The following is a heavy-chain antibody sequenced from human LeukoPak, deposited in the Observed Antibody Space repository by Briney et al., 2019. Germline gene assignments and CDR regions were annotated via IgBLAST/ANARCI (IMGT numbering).Heavy chain of an antibody. J-gene: IGHJ4*02. Sequence: SETLSLTCTVSGGSISSYYWSWIRQPAGKGLEWIGRIYTSGSTNYNPSPKSRVTISVDTSKNQFSLKLSSVTAADTAVYYCARVDSTVTTFDYWGQGTLVTVSS. V-gene: IGHV4-4*07. CDR3: ARVDSTVTTFDY. CDR2: IYTSGST. D-gene: IGHD4-11*01. CDR1: GGSISSYY.